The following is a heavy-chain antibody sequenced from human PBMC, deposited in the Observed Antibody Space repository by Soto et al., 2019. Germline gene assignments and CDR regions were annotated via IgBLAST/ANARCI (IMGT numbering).Heavy chain of an antibody. V-gene: IGHV4-30-4*01. D-gene: IGHD1-26*01. CDR3: DTARHGIDH. CDR1: GGSVSGGSYC. Sequence: SETLSLTCTVSGGSVSGGSYCWSWIRQPPGKGLEWIGYIYYSGSTYYNPSLESRSTISVDTSKNQFSLRLRSVTAADTAVYYCDTARHGIDHWGQGTLVTVSS. J-gene: IGHJ4*02. CDR2: IYYSGST.